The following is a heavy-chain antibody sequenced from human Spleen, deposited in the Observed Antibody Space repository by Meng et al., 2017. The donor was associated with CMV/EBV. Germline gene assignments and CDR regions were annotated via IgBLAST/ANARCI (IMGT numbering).Heavy chain of an antibody. CDR2: ISAYNGNT. J-gene: IGHJ4*02. CDR1: GYTFTSYG. D-gene: IGHD2-2*01. Sequence: GGSLRLSCAASGYTFTSYGISWVRQAPGQGLEWMGWISAYNGNTNYAQKLQGRVTMTTDTSTSTAYMELRSLRSDDTAVYYCARGFVVVPAALGYWGQGNLVTVSS. CDR3: ARGFVVVPAALGY. V-gene: IGHV1-18*01.